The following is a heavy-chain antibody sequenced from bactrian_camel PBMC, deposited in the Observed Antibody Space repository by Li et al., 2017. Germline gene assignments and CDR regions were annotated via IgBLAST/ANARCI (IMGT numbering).Heavy chain of an antibody. Sequence: VQLVESGGGSVQAGGSLRLSCEVSGITEGTNCIGWFRQAPGKEREGVAAIMILGATTYYADSVKGRFTISQDNAKNMVYLQMDNLKTEDTAVYYCDSGRHARRFRGRGTQVTVS. CDR1: GITEGTNC. CDR3: DSGRHARRF. CDR2: IMILGATT. V-gene: IGHV3S40*01. D-gene: IGHD4*01. J-gene: IGHJ4*01.